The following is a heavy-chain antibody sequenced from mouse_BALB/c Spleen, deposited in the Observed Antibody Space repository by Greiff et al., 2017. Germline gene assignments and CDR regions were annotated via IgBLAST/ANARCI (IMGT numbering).Heavy chain of an antibody. V-gene: IGHV7-3*02. CDR1: GFTFTDYY. CDR2: IRNKANGYTT. CDR3: ARVDGYFDY. Sequence: EVQRVESGGGLVQPGGSLRLSCATSGFTFTDYYMSWVRQPPGKALEWLGFIRNKANGYTTEYSASVKGRFTISRDNSQSILYLQMNTLRAEDSATYYCARVDGYFDYWGQGTTLTVSS. J-gene: IGHJ2*01. D-gene: IGHD2-3*01.